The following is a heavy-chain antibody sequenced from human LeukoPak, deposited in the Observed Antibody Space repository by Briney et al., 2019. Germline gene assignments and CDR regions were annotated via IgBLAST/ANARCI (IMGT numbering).Heavy chain of an antibody. CDR2: RSYDGSNK. CDR1: GFTFSSYA. CDR3: ARDPKGGYSSGWYDY. J-gene: IGHJ4*02. V-gene: IGHV3-30*14. Sequence: GGSLRLSCAASGFTFSSYAMHWVRQAPVKGLEWVAVRSYDGSNKDYADSVKGRFSISRDNSKNTLYLQMNSLRAEDTAVYYCARDPKGGYSSGWYDYWGQGTLVTVSS. D-gene: IGHD6-13*01.